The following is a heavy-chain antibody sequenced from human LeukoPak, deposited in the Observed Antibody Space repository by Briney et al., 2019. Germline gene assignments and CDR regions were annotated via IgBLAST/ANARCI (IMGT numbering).Heavy chain of an antibody. J-gene: IGHJ4*02. CDR1: GFAFSSYG. Sequence: GGSLRLSCAASGFAFSSYGINWVRQAPGKGLEWVSVINDSGTSTFSADSVKGRFTISRDNSRNTLCLQMSSLRGEDTALYYCARSLKWNLVGFDYWGQGTLVTVSS. CDR2: INDSGTST. V-gene: IGHV3-23*01. CDR3: ARSLKWNLVGFDY. D-gene: IGHD1-1*01.